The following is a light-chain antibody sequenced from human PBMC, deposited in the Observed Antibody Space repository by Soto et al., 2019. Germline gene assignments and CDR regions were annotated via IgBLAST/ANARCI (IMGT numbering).Light chain of an antibody. CDR1: QSVSSSY. V-gene: IGKV3-20*01. J-gene: IGKJ1*01. CDR3: QQYGSSPT. Sequence: EIVLTQSPGTLSLSPGERATLSCRAGQSVSSSYSAWYQQKPGQAPRLLIYGASSRATGIPDRFSGSGSGTDFTLTISRLEPEDFAVYYCQQYGSSPTFGQGTKVEIK. CDR2: GAS.